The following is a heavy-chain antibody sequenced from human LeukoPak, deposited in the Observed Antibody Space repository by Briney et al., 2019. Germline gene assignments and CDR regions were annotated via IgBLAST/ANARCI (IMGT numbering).Heavy chain of an antibody. J-gene: IGHJ4*02. CDR1: GYTFTDYY. CDR2: VDPEDGET. D-gene: IGHD2-2*01. Sequence: ASVKVSCKVSGYTFTDYYMHWVQQAPGKGLEWMGLVDPEDGETIYAEKFQGRVTITADTSTDTAYMELSSLRSEDTAVYYCATTPLYCSSTSCPGGYWGQGTLATVSS. CDR3: ATTPLYCSSTSCPGGY. V-gene: IGHV1-69-2*01.